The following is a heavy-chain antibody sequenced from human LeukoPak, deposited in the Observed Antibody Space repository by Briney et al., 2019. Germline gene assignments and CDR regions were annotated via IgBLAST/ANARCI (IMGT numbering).Heavy chain of an antibody. CDR3: ARDYGDYVGWFDP. CDR2: ISYDGSNK. Sequence: GGSLRLSCAASGFTFSSYGMSWVRQAPGKGLEWVAVISYDGSNKYYADSVKGRFTISRDNSKNTLYLQMNSLRAEDTAVYYCARDYGDYVGWFDPWGQGTLVTVSS. J-gene: IGHJ5*02. D-gene: IGHD4-17*01. V-gene: IGHV3-30*03. CDR1: GFTFSSYG.